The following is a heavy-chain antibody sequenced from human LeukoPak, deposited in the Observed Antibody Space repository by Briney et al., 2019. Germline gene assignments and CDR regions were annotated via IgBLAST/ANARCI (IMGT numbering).Heavy chain of an antibody. J-gene: IGHJ6*02. V-gene: IGHV3-30*14. CDR2: ISYDGSNK. Sequence: GGSLRLSCAASGFTFSSYAMHWVRQAPGKGLEWVAVISYDGSNKYYADSVKGRFTISRDNSKNTLYLQMNSLRAEDTAVYYCARGTHIGSWFGEKMGMDVWGQGTTVTVSS. D-gene: IGHD3-10*01. CDR1: GFTFSSYA. CDR3: ARGTHIGSWFGEKMGMDV.